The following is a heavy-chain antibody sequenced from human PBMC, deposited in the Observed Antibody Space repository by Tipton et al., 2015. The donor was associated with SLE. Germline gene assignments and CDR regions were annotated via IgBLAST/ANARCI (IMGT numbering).Heavy chain of an antibody. Sequence: TLSLTCAVYGGPFSGYYWSWIRQPPGKGLEWIGEINHSGSTNYNPSLKSRVTISVDTSKNQFSLKLSSVTAADTAVYYCASDSSPWGQGTLVTVSS. D-gene: IGHD6-13*01. CDR3: ASDSSP. CDR1: GGPFSGYY. CDR2: INHSGST. V-gene: IGHV4-34*01. J-gene: IGHJ5*02.